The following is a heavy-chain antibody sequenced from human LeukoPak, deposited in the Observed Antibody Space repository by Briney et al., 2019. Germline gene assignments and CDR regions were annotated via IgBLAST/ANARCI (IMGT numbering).Heavy chain of an antibody. CDR3: ARVKHYDFWSGALGFDP. Sequence: PSETLSLTCAVYGGSFSGYYWSWIRQPPGKGLEWIGEINHSGSTNYNPSLKSRVTISVDTSKNQLSLKLSSVTAADTAVYYCARVKHYDFWSGALGFDPWGQGTLVTVSS. CDR1: GGSFSGYY. V-gene: IGHV4-34*01. J-gene: IGHJ5*02. D-gene: IGHD3-3*01. CDR2: INHSGST.